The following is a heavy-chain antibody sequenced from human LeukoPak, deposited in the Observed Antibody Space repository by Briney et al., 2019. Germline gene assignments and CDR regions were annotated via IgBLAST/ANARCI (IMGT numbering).Heavy chain of an antibody. D-gene: IGHD3-22*01. CDR1: GFTFSSYA. V-gene: IGHV3-23*01. Sequence: GGSLRLSCAASGFTFSSYAMSWVRQAPGKGLEWVSAISGSGGSTYYADSVKGRFTISRDNSKNTLYLQMNSLRAEDTAVYYCAKDRNYYDSSGASPFDYWGQGTLVTVSS. CDR2: ISGSGGST. J-gene: IGHJ4*02. CDR3: AKDRNYYDSSGASPFDY.